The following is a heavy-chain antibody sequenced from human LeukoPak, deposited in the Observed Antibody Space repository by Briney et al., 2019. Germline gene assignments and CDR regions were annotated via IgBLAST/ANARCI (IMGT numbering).Heavy chain of an antibody. CDR3: ATNGDYSEAYFDY. CDR1: GGTFSNYA. J-gene: IGHJ4*02. V-gene: IGHV1-69*04. CDR2: IIPILGIA. D-gene: IGHD4-17*01. Sequence: GASVKVSCKAAGGTFSNYAISWVRQAPGQGLEWMGRIIPILGIANYAQKFQGRVTITADKSTSTAYMELSSLRSEDTAACYCATNGDYSEAYFDYWGQGTLVTVSS.